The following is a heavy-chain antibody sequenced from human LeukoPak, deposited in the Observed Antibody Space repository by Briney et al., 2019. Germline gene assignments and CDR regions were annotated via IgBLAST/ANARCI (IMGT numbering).Heavy chain of an antibody. J-gene: IGHJ4*02. V-gene: IGHV3-53*01. D-gene: IGHD3-22*01. CDR3: ARDSSGYYFDY. CDR2: LYSSGTT. CDR1: GXTVSSNY. Sequence: PGGSLRLSCSASGXTVSSNYMSWVRQAPGKGLEWVSVLYSSGTTYYADSVKGRFTISRDNSKNTLYLQMNSLRAEDTAVYYCARDSSGYYFDYWGQGTLVTVSS.